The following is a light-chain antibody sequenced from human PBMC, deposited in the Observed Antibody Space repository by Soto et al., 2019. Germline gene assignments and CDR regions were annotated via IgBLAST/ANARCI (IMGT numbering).Light chain of an antibody. V-gene: IGKV3-20*01. CDR2: GAS. CDR3: QRFDDSLN. J-gene: IGKJ4*01. CDR1: QRVDSST. Sequence: EVVLTQSPGTLSLSPGERATLSCRASQRVDSSTLAWYQQKPGQAPRLLISGASKMATGTPDRFSGSGSGTDFTLTISRLEPEDFAVYYCQRFDDSLNFGGGTKVEIK.